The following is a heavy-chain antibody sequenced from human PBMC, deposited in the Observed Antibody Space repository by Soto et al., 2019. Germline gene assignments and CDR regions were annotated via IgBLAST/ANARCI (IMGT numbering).Heavy chain of an antibody. Sequence: QVQLVESGGGVVQPGRSLRLSCAASGFTFSSCSMHWVRQAPGKGLEWVAVIWYDGSNKYYADSVKGRFTISRDNSKNTLYLQMNSLRAEDTAVYYCARDGLGAAAGSFDYWGQGTLVTVSS. CDR3: ARDGLGAAAGSFDY. J-gene: IGHJ4*02. D-gene: IGHD6-13*01. CDR1: GFTFSSCS. V-gene: IGHV3-33*01. CDR2: IWYDGSNK.